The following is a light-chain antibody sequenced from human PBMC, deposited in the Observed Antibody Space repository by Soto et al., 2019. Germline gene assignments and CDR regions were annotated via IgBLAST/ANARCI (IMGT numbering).Light chain of an antibody. CDR1: QSIDIW. CDR2: KAS. V-gene: IGKV1-5*03. Sequence: VQMTQSPSTLSASVGDRVTITCRASQSIDIWLAWYQQKPGKAPNLLIYKASTLETGVPSRFTGSGSGTEFTLTISSLQPDDFATYYCQQYNTFSTFGQGTKVEMK. CDR3: QQYNTFST. J-gene: IGKJ1*01.